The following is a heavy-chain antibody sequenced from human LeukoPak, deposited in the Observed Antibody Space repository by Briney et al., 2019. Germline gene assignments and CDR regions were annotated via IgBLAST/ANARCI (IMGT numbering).Heavy chain of an antibody. CDR1: GFTFSSYA. J-gene: IGHJ4*02. Sequence: GGSLRLSCAASGFTFSSYAMGWVRQAPGKGLEWVSAISGSGGSTYYADSVKGRFTISRDNSKNTLYLQMNSLRAEDTAVYYCAKDPYYGSSPSDYWGQGTLVTVSS. D-gene: IGHD3-10*01. CDR3: AKDPYYGSSPSDY. CDR2: ISGSGGST. V-gene: IGHV3-23*01.